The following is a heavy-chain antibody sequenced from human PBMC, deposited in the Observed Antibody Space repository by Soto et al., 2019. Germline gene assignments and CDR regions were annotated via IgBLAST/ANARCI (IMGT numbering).Heavy chain of an antibody. V-gene: IGHV3-23*01. CDR2: INSGGNT. Sequence: EVQLLESGGGLVQPGGSLRLSCAASGFTFSRNAMSWVRQAPGKGLEWVSAINSGGNTYYADSVRGRFTISRDNSRNTLHLQMNSLRADDTAVYYCAKDQYSSGFNWFDPWGQGTLVTVSS. D-gene: IGHD6-19*01. J-gene: IGHJ5*02. CDR3: AKDQYSSGFNWFDP. CDR1: GFTFSRNA.